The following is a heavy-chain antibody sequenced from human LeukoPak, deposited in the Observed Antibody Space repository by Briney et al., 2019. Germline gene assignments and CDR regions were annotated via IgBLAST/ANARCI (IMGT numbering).Heavy chain of an antibody. Sequence: GGSLRLSCAASGFTFSDYYMSWIRQAPGQGLEWGSYISSSGRTIHYADSVKGRFTISRDNAKNSLYLEMNSLRAEDTAVYYCARGILGANDAFDIWGQGTVVTVSS. CDR3: ARGILGANDAFDI. D-gene: IGHD1-26*01. J-gene: IGHJ3*02. CDR2: ISSSGRTI. CDR1: GFTFSDYY. V-gene: IGHV3-11*04.